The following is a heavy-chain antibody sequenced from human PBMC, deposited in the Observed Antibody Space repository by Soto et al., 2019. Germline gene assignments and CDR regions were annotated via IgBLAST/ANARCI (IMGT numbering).Heavy chain of an antibody. J-gene: IGHJ4*02. CDR1: GFTFSSYA. Sequence: EVQLLESGGGLVQPGGSLRLSCAASGFTFSSYAMSWVRQAPGKGLEWVSAISGSGGSTYYADSVKGRFTISRDNSKNTLYLQMNSLRAEDMAVYYCAKGRGYSGYSAMWGQGTLVTVSS. CDR3: AKGRGYSGYSAM. CDR2: ISGSGGST. D-gene: IGHD5-12*01. V-gene: IGHV3-23*01.